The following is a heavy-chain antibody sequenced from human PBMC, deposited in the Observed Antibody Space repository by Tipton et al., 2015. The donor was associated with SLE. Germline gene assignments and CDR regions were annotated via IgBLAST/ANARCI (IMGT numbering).Heavy chain of an antibody. Sequence: LRLSCTVSGDSMNGYYWSWIRQPPGKGLEWIGYIYYSGTAIYNPSLKSRVTISVDTSKNQFSLKLNSVTAADTAVYYCARDLYPYSANNWFDPWGQGTLVTVSS. J-gene: IGHJ5*02. D-gene: IGHD4-11*01. CDR2: IYYSGTA. CDR3: ARDLYPYSANNWFDP. CDR1: GDSMNGYY. V-gene: IGHV4-59*01.